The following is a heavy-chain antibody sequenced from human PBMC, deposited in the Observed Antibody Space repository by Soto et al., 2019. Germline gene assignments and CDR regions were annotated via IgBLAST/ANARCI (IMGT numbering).Heavy chain of an antibody. CDR2: ISAYNGNT. J-gene: IGHJ4*02. V-gene: IGHV1-18*01. Sequence: QVQLVQSGAEVKKPGASVKVSCKASGYTFTSYGISWVRQAPGQGLVWMGWISAYNGNTNYAQKLQGRVTMTTDTSTSTAYLELRSLRSDATAVYYCARDRKSSSWYDFDYWGQGTMFTVSS. CDR1: GYTFTSYG. D-gene: IGHD6-13*01. CDR3: ARDRKSSSWYDFDY.